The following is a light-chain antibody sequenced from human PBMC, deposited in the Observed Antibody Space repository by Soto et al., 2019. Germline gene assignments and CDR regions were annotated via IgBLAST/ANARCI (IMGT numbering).Light chain of an antibody. CDR3: QQATSFPRT. V-gene: IGKV1-39*01. CDR2: AAS. J-gene: IGKJ1*01. CDR1: QNISTY. Sequence: DIQVTQSPFSLSASVGDRVSTTCRASQNISTYLNWYQQKPGKAPKLLIYAASTLQGGVPSRFSGSGSGTEFTLTISSLQPEDFATYYCQQATSFPRTFGQGTKVDI.